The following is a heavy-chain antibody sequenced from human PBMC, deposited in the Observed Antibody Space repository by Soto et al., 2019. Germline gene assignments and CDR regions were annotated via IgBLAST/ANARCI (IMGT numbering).Heavy chain of an antibody. CDR1: GDSITNGDYN. Sequence: PSETLSLTCVVSGDSITNGDYNWSWIRQTPGKDLEWIAYSYYNGITNYNPSLKSRVTIYLDPAKSHFSLKMTSVTGADTDVYACARGIQEGFDPWGQGTLVTVSS. D-gene: IGHD5-18*01. V-gene: IGHV4-30-4*01. CDR2: SYYNGIT. CDR3: ARGIQEGFDP. J-gene: IGHJ5*02.